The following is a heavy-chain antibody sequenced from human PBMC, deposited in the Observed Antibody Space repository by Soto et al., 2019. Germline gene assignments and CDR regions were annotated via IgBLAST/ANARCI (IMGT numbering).Heavy chain of an antibody. CDR3: GRDPASYAYTCDF. V-gene: IGHV3-48*02. CDR2: ISTSSDTT. D-gene: IGHD3-16*01. J-gene: IGHJ4*02. Sequence: EVQLVESGGALVQPGGSLRLSCEASGFTFSSYSMNWVRQAPGKGLEWVAHISTSSDTTYYADSVKGRFSISRDNAKNSLYLQMNSLRDEDTAVYYCGRDPASYAYTCDFWGQGTLVTVSP. CDR1: GFTFSSYS.